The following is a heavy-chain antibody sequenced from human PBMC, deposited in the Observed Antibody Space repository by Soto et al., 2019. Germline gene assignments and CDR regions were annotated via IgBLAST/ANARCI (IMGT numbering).Heavy chain of an antibody. CDR2: ISSSSSYI. Sequence: GGSLRLSCAASGFTFSSYSMNWVRQAPGKGLEWVSSISSSSSYIYYEDSVKGRFTISRDNAKNSLYLQMNSLRAEDTAVYYCSVDFTLEAPKFDYYGMDVWGQGTTVTVSS. CDR1: GFTFSSYS. CDR3: SVDFTLEAPKFDYYGMDV. D-gene: IGHD3-3*01. J-gene: IGHJ6*02. V-gene: IGHV3-21*01.